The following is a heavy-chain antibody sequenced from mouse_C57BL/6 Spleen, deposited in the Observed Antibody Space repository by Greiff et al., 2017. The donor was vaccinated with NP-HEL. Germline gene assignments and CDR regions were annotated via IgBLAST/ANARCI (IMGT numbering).Heavy chain of an antibody. CDR2: IYPGSGST. V-gene: IGHV1-55*01. CDR1: GYTFTSYW. J-gene: IGHJ1*03. CDR3: ARSIYYYGSGGYFDV. D-gene: IGHD1-1*01. Sequence: QVQLQQPGAELVKPGASVKMSCKASGYTFTSYWITWVKQRPGQGLEWIGDIYPGSGSTNYNEKFKSKATLTVDTSSSTAYMQLSSLTSEDSAVYYCARSIYYYGSGGYFDVWGTGTTVTVSS.